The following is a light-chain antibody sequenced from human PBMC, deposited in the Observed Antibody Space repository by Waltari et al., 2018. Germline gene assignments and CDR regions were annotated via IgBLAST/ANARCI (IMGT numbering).Light chain of an antibody. J-gene: IGLJ2*01. CDR2: DVN. Sequence: QSALTQPASVSGSPGQSLTISCTGTRSDVGASNYVPWYPQHPGKAPKVMIYDVNSRPSGVSNRFSGSKSGNTASLTISGLQAEDEADYYCSSYTSSNTLVVFGGGTKLTVL. CDR1: RSDVGASNY. V-gene: IGLV2-14*01. CDR3: SSYTSSNTLVV.